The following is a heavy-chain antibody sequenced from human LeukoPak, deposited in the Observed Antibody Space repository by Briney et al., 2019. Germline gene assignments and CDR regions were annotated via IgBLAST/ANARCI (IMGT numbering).Heavy chain of an antibody. CDR1: GFTFSSYW. CDR2: INSDGSST. J-gene: IGHJ5*02. D-gene: IGHD3-3*01. CDR3: ARVRYDFWSGYDNWFDP. V-gene: IGHV3-74*01. Sequence: PGGSLRLSXAASGFTFSSYWMHWVGQAPGKGLVWVSRINSDGSSTSYADSVKGRFTISRDNAKNTLYLQMNSLRAEDTAVYYCARVRYDFWSGYDNWFDPWGQGTLVTVSS.